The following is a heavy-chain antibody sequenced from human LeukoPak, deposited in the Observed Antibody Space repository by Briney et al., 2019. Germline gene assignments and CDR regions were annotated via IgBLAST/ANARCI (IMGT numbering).Heavy chain of an antibody. J-gene: IGHJ3*01. D-gene: IGHD6-6*01. V-gene: IGHV3-48*01. CDR2: INTGSTTI. CDR3: ARDSSVCAFDV. Sequence: PGGSLRLSCAASGFTFSPYTMHWFRQPPGKGLEWLSYINTGSTTIYYADSVKGRFTISRDNAKNSLYLQLNSLRAEDTVVYYCARDSSVCAFDVWGQGTMVTVPS. CDR1: GFTFSPYT.